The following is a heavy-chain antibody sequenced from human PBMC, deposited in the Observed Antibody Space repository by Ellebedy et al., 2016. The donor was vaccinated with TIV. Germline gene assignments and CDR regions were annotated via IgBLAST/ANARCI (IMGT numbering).Heavy chain of an antibody. CDR1: GFTFSTYS. J-gene: IGHJ4*02. D-gene: IGHD3-22*01. CDR3: ARAGDYDLLSPAGGY. CDR2: IGGSGSTI. Sequence: GGSLRLSCVGSGFTFSTYSFNWVRQAPGKGLEWVSYIGGSGSTINYADSVKGRFTVSRDNAKDSLYLQMDSLRADDTAVYYCARAGDYDLLSPAGGYWGQGTLVTVSS. V-gene: IGHV3-48*01.